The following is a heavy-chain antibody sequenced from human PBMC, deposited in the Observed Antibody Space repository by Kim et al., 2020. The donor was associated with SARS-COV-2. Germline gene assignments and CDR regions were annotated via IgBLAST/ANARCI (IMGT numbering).Heavy chain of an antibody. J-gene: IGHJ6*03. CDR2: IPYSGRT. V-gene: IGHV4-39*01. CDR3: ARGIFGVVIIPYYYYYMDV. CDR1: GGSISSNDYY. Sequence: SETLSLTCTVSGGSISSNDYYWDWIRQPPGKGLEWIGSIPYSGRTYYNPSLKSRVTISVDTSKNQISLKLSSVTAADTGVYYCARGIFGVVIIPYYYYYMDVWGKGTTVTVSS. D-gene: IGHD3-3*01.